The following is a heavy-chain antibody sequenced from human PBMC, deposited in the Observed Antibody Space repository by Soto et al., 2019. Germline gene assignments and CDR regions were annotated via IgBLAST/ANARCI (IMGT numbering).Heavy chain of an antibody. D-gene: IGHD5-18*01. Sequence: ASVKVSCKASGYTFTGYYMHWVRQAPGQGLEWMGWINPNSGGTNYAQKFQGRVTMTRDTSISTAYMELSRLRSDDTAVYYCARNRGRGYSYGYVYGMDVWGQGTTVTVSS. J-gene: IGHJ6*02. V-gene: IGHV1-2*02. CDR2: INPNSGGT. CDR3: ARNRGRGYSYGYVYGMDV. CDR1: GYTFTGYY.